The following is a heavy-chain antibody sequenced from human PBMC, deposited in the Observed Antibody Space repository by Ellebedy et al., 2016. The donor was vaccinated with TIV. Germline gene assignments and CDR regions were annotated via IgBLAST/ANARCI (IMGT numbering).Heavy chain of an antibody. CDR1: GGSISSYY. V-gene: IGHV4-59*08. Sequence: MPSGTLSLTCTVSGGSISSYYWSWIRQPPGKGLEWIGYIYNSVITNYNPSLKSRVTMSVDTSKRQLSLKLRSVTAADTAVYYCARRYSGSSYHYFDYWGQGTLVIVSS. J-gene: IGHJ4*02. D-gene: IGHD1-26*01. CDR2: IYNSVIT. CDR3: ARRYSGSSYHYFDY.